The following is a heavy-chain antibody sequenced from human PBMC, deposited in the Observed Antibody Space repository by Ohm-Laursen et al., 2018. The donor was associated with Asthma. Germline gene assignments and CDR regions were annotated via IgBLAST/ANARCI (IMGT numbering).Heavy chain of an antibody. CDR3: AKDEYSTTLGVGAFDF. CDR2: ISLGGGGT. CDR1: GFTFSSFA. D-gene: IGHD6-13*01. V-gene: IGHV3-23*01. J-gene: IGHJ3*01. Sequence: SLRLSCAAPGFTFSSFAMSWVRQAPGKGLEWVSTISLGGGGTYFADSVRGRFTISRDNSNNMLYLHMNSLRADDTAVYYCAKDEYSTTLGVGAFDFWGQGTMVTVSS.